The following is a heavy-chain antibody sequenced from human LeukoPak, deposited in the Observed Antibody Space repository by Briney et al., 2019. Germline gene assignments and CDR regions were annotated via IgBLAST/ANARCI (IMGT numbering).Heavy chain of an antibody. V-gene: IGHV3-23*01. J-gene: IGHJ4*02. Sequence: PGGSLRLSCAASGFTFSSYAMSWVRQAPGEGLEWVSAISGSGGSTYYADSVKGRFTISRDNSKNTLYLQMNSLRAEDTAVYYCAKYHPIGAQETPPYYFDYWGQGTLVTVSS. CDR1: GFTFSSYA. CDR3: AKYHPIGAQETPPYYFDY. D-gene: IGHD2-2*01. CDR2: ISGSGGST.